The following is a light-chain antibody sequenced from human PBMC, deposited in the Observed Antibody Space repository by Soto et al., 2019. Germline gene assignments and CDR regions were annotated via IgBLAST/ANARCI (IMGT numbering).Light chain of an antibody. CDR1: QTISGNS. CDR3: QQYETSPRA. CDR2: GAS. J-gene: IGKJ1*01. V-gene: IGKV3-20*01. Sequence: IILTQSPGTLSLSPGERATLSCRASQTISGNSLACYQQRPGQSPRLLIYGASSRATGIPDRFVGSGSGRDFTLTISRLEPDDLAVYYCQQYETSPRAFGQGTKVEIK.